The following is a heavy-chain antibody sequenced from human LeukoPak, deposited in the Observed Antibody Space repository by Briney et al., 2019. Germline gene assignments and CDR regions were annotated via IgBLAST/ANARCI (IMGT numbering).Heavy chain of an antibody. Sequence: PSETLSLTCTVSGGSISSSSYYWGWIRQPPGKGLEWMGSIYYSGSTYYNPSLKSRVTISVDTSKNQFSLKLSSVTAADTAVYYCASEPLILGATVLAIYDYWGQGTLVTVSS. V-gene: IGHV4-39*01. CDR1: GGSISSSSYY. J-gene: IGHJ4*02. CDR2: IYYSGST. D-gene: IGHD1-26*01. CDR3: ASEPLILGATVLAIYDY.